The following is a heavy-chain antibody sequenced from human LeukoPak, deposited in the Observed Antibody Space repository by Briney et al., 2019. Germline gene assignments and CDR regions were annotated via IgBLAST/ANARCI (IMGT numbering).Heavy chain of an antibody. CDR3: AREGVVGATLDAFDI. J-gene: IGHJ3*02. CDR2: IYYSGST. D-gene: IGHD1-26*01. Sequence: SETLSLTCTVSGGPISSYYWSWIRQPPGKGLEWIGYIYYSGSTNYNPSLKSRVTISVDTSKNQFSLKLSSVTAADTAVYYCAREGVVGATLDAFDIWGQGTMVTASS. CDR1: GGPISSYY. V-gene: IGHV4-59*01.